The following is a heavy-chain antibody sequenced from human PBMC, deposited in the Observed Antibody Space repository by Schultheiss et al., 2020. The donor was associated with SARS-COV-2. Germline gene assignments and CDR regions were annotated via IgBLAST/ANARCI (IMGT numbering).Heavy chain of an antibody. J-gene: IGHJ3*02. CDR1: GFTFDDYA. D-gene: IGHD4-17*01. V-gene: IGHV3-9*01. Sequence: GGSLRLSCAASGFTFDDYAMHWVRQAPGKGLEWVSGISWNSGSIGYADSVKGRFTISRDNSKNTLYLQMNSLRAEDTAVYYCAKERDYCDYEAFDIWGQGTMVTVSS. CDR2: ISWNSGSI. CDR3: AKERDYCDYEAFDI.